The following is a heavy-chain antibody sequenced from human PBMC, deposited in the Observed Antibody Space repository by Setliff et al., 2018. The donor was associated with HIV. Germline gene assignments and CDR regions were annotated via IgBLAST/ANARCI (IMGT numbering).Heavy chain of an antibody. CDR2: IIPIFGTT. CDR1: GGTFSSYP. Sequence: GASVKVSCKASGGTFSSYPISWVRQAPGQGLEWMGGIIPIFGTTHYAQKFQGRVTVTADESTSTAYMQLSSLRSDDTAVYYCARGRNYDSSGYGDYYYYMDVWAKGPRSPSP. CDR3: ARGRNYDSSGYGDYYYYMDV. J-gene: IGHJ6*03. D-gene: IGHD3-22*01. V-gene: IGHV1-69*13.